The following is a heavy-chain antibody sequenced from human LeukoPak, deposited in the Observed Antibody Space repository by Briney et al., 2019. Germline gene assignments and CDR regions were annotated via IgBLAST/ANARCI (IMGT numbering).Heavy chain of an antibody. CDR1: GGSISSYY. D-gene: IGHD1-26*01. CDR2: ISYSGST. V-gene: IGHV4-59*01. J-gene: IGHJ3*02. Sequence: SETLSLTCTVSGGSISSYYWSWIRQPPGKGLEWIGYISYSGSTDYNPSLKSRVTISLDTSKNQFSLRLSSVTAADTAVYYCARDRVGGATAAFDIWGQGTMVTASS. CDR3: ARDRVGGATAAFDI.